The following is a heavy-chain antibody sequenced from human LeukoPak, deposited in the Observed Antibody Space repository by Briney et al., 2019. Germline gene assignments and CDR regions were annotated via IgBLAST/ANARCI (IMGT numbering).Heavy chain of an antibody. D-gene: IGHD4-17*01. J-gene: IGHJ4*02. CDR1: GGSFSGYY. Sequence: SETLSLTCAVYGGSFSGYYWSWIRQPPGKGLEWIGYIYYSGSTNYNPSLKSRVTISVDTSKNQFSLKLSSVTAADTAVYYCARAAPTVTRELDYWGQGTLVTVSP. CDR2: IYYSGST. V-gene: IGHV4-34*01. CDR3: ARAAPTVTRELDY.